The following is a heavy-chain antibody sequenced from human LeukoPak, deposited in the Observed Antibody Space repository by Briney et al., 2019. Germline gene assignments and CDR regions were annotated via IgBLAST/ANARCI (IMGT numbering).Heavy chain of an antibody. J-gene: IGHJ4*02. CDR1: GFTFSSYA. D-gene: IGHD5-18*01. Sequence: PGGSLRLSCAASGFTFSSYAMSWVRQAPGKGLEWVSAISGSGGSTYYTDSVKGRFTISRDNSKNTLYLQMNSLRAEDTAVYYCAKAQEGWLQPLDYWGQGTLVTVSS. CDR2: ISGSGGST. V-gene: IGHV3-23*01. CDR3: AKAQEGWLQPLDY.